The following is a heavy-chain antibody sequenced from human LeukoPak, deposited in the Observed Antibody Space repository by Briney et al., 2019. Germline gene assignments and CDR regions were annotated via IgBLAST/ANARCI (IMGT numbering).Heavy chain of an antibody. D-gene: IGHD2-2*01. J-gene: IGHJ6*02. CDR1: GGTFSSYA. CDR3: ARPSGGYCSSTSCYRYYGMDV. V-gene: IGHV1-69*13. CDR2: IIPIFGTA. Sequence: ASVKVSCKASGGTFSSYAISWVRQAPGQGLEWMGGIIPIFGTANYAQKFQGRVTITAGESTSTAYMELSSLRSEDTAVYYCARPSGGYCSSTSCYRYYGMDVWGQGTTVTVSS.